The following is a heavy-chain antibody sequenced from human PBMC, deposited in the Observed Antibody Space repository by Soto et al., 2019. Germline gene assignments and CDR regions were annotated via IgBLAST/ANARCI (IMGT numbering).Heavy chain of an antibody. V-gene: IGHV1-8*01. D-gene: IGHD2-2*01. CDR2: MNPNSGNT. Sequence: ASVKVSCKASGYTFTSYDINWVRQATGQGLEWMGWMNPNSGNTGYAQKFQGRVTMTRNTSISTAYMELSSLRSEDTAVYYCARTSPDYYYYYYMDVWGKGTTVTVSS. J-gene: IGHJ6*03. CDR3: ARTSPDYYYYYYMDV. CDR1: GYTFTSYD.